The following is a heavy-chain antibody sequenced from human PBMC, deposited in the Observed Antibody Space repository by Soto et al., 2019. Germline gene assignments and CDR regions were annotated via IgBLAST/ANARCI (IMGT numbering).Heavy chain of an antibody. D-gene: IGHD1-26*01. J-gene: IGHJ4*02. V-gene: IGHV3-30-3*01. CDR2: ISYDGSNK. CDR3: AKDRDRGSPGGLYFDY. Sequence: PGGSLRLSCAASGFTFSSYAMHWVRQAPGKGLEWVAVISYDGSNKYYADSVKGRFTISRDNSKNTLYLQMNSLRAEDTAVYYCAKDRDRGSPGGLYFDYWGQGTLVTVSS. CDR1: GFTFSSYA.